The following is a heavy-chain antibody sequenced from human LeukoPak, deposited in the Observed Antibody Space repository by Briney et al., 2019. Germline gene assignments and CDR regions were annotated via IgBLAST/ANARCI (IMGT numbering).Heavy chain of an antibody. D-gene: IGHD6-6*01. CDR3: ARKYSSSSYGY. J-gene: IGHJ4*02. V-gene: IGHV3-21*01. Sequence: GGSLRLSCAASGFTFSSYSMNWVRQAPGKGLEGVSSISSSSSYIYYADSVKGRFTISRDNAKNSLYLQMNRLRAEDTAVYYCARKYSSSSYGYWGQGTLVTVSS. CDR1: GFTFSSYS. CDR2: ISSSSSYI.